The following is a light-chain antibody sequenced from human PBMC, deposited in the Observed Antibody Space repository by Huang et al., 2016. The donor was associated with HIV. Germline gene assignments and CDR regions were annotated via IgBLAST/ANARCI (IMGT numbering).Light chain of an antibody. CDR3: QQYGSSPLT. J-gene: IGKJ4*01. V-gene: IGKV3-20*01. Sequence: EIVLTQSPGTLSLSPGERVTLSCRASQSVSSNFLAWYQQKPGQAPSFRIYGASTRATGVPDRFSGSGSGTDFTLTISRLEPEDFAVYYCQQYGSSPLTCGGGTKVEIK. CDR2: GAS. CDR1: QSVSSNF.